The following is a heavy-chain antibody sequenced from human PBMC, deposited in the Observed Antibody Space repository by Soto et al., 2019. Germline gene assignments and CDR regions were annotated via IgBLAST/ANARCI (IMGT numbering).Heavy chain of an antibody. J-gene: IGHJ6*03. D-gene: IGHD1-7*01. CDR2: MNPNSGNT. V-gene: IGHV1-8*02. Sequence: ASVKVSCKASGYTFTSYDINWVRQATGQGLEWMGWMNPNSGNTGYAQKFQGRVTMTRNTSISTAYMELSSLRSEDTAVYYCARAGITGTTRNLNYYMDVWGKGTTVTVSS. CDR1: GYTFTSYD. CDR3: ARAGITGTTRNLNYYMDV.